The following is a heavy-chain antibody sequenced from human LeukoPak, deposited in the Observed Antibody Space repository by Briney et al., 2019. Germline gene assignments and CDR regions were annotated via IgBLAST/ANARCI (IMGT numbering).Heavy chain of an antibody. CDR1: GDSVSSNSAA. V-gene: IGHV6-1*01. CDR2: TYYRSKWYN. D-gene: IGHD3-10*01. CDR3: AREALLWFGGIMYYFDY. J-gene: IGHJ4*02. Sequence: LSQTLSLTCAISGDSVSSNSAAWNWIRQSPSRGLEWLGRTYYRSKWYNDYAVSVKSRITINPDTSKNQFSLQLNSVTPEDTAVYYCAREALLWFGGIMYYFDYWGQGTLVTVSS.